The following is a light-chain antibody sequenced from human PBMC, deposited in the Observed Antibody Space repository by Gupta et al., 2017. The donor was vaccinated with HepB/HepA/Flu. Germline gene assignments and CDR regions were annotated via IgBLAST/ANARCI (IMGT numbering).Light chain of an antibody. CDR2: EVS. J-gene: IGLJ2*01. V-gene: IGLV2-14*01. Sequence: QSALTQPASAPGSPAPSLTTSCTGSSSDVVGFNSVSWYQQYPGRAPKRLSEEVSNRPAGVSYRFSGSKSGNTASLTITGRQAEDDAEYYCSSFRTGSTLVVFGGGTKVTVL. CDR1: SSDVVGFNS. CDR3: SSFRTGSTLVV.